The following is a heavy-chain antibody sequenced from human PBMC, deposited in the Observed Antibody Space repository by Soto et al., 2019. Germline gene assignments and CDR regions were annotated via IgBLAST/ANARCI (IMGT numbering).Heavy chain of an antibody. Sequence: GGSLRLSCVGSGFIFIHNGMHWVRQTTGKGVEWVAFMSYDGSDTFYADSVKCRFTISRDNSKNTLFLHMSNLRAADTAMYYCTSVRVADSALDHWGQGTLITVSS. D-gene: IGHD3-10*02. V-gene: IGHV3-30*03. J-gene: IGHJ4*02. CDR1: GFIFIHNG. CDR3: TSVRVADSALDH. CDR2: MSYDGSDT.